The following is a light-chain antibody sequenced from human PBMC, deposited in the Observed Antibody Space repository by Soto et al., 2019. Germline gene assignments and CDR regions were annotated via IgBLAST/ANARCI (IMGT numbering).Light chain of an antibody. V-gene: IGKV1-9*01. Sequence: DIQLTQSPFFLSASVGDRVTITCRASQGISSFLVWYQQKPGKAPKSLIYAASTLQSGVPSRFSGSGSGTEFTLTISSLQPDDSATYYCRQHDSYPITFGQGTRLEIK. CDR2: AAS. J-gene: IGKJ5*01. CDR3: RQHDSYPIT. CDR1: QGISSF.